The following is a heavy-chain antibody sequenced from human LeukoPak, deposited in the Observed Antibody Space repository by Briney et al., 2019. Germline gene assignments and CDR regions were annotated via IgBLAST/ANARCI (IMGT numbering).Heavy chain of an antibody. Sequence: SETLSLTCTVSGGSISTYYWTWIRQSPDKGLEWSVYIYYSGSTSHNPSLESRVTISVETSKNHFSLTLSSVTAADTAVYYCARFQGYSFGLDLDYWGQGTLVTVSS. CDR3: ARFQGYSFGLDLDY. CDR2: IYYSGST. V-gene: IGHV4-59*08. CDR1: GGSISTYY. J-gene: IGHJ4*02. D-gene: IGHD5-18*01.